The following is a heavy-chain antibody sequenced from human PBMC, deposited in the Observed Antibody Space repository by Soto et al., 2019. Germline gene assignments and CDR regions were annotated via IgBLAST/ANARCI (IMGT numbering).Heavy chain of an antibody. V-gene: IGHV3-30*03. J-gene: IGHJ6*01. D-gene: IGHD2-15*01. CDR2: ISYDGSKK. CDR1: GFTFSSYG. Sequence: QVQLVESGGGVVQPGRSLRLSCAASGFTFSSYGMHWVRQAPGKGLEWVAVISYDGSKKYYADSVKGLFTISRDNSKNPLNLQMYSLRAEDTAVYYCARDHIVVVVAATRDYYYYGMDVWGQGNTVTVAS. CDR3: ARDHIVVVVAATRDYYYYGMDV.